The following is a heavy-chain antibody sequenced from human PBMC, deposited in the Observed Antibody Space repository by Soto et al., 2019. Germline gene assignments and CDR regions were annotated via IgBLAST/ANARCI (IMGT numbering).Heavy chain of an antibody. V-gene: IGHV1-2*02. J-gene: IGHJ5*02. CDR1: GYTFTGYY. CDR3: ARTHPCSGGSCYSGRWFDP. Sequence: QVHLVQSGAEVKKPGASVRVSCKASGYTFTGYYLQWVRQAPGRGLEWMAYINPNSGETKYAEKFQGRVTVTSDTSFSTAYMDLSRLTSDDTAFYFCARTHPCSGGSCYSGRWFDPWGQGTLVTVSS. CDR2: INPNSGET. D-gene: IGHD2-15*01.